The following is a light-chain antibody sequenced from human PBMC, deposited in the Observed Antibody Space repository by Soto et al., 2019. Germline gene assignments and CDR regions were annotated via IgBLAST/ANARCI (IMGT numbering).Light chain of an antibody. V-gene: IGLV2-8*01. CDR3: NSYGGNTNVV. CDR2: EVS. CDR1: SSDVGGYDF. J-gene: IGLJ2*01. Sequence: QSVLTQPPSASGSPVQSVTISCTGTSSDVGGYDFVSWYQQHPGKAPKILIYEVSKRASGVPDRFSGSKSGNTASLTVSGLQPDDEADYYCNSYGGNTNVVFGGGTKLTVL.